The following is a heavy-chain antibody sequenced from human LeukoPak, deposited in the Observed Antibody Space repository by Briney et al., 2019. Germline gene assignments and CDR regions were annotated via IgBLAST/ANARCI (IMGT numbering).Heavy chain of an antibody. CDR3: ARYSSSSGGASYYLDY. D-gene: IGHD6-6*01. CDR2: ISGDGSVT. V-gene: IGHV3-74*01. J-gene: IGHJ4*01. Sequence: GGSLRLSCTASGFTLRNYWMHWVRQVPGKRLVWVSRISGDGSVTNYADSVQGRFTISRDNAKNILYLQINSLRSEDTAVYYCARYSSSSGGASYYLDYWGHGTLVTVSS. CDR1: GFTLRNYW.